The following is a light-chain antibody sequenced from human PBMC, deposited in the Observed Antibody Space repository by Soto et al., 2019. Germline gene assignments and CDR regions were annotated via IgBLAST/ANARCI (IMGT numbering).Light chain of an antibody. CDR2: DVT. J-gene: IGLJ2*01. CDR3: CSYAGSYTPVI. V-gene: IGLV2-11*01. Sequence: QSALTQPRSVSGSPGQSVTIACTGTSNDVGGHNFVSWYQHHPGKAPKLILYDVTRRPSGVPDRFSGSKSGNTASLTISGLQADDEADYYCCSYAGSYTPVIFGEGTKLTVL. CDR1: SNDVGGHNF.